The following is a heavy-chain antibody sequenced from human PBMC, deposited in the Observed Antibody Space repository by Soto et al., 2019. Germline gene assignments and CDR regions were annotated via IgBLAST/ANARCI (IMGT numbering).Heavy chain of an antibody. J-gene: IGHJ4*02. CDR2: ISGSGGST. CDR3: ANTPSPHAAAGRGGGGYFDY. Sequence: EVQLLESGGGLVQPGGSLRLSCAASGFTFSTYAMTWVRQAPGKRLEWVSIISGSGGSTYYADSVKGRFIISRDNSKNTLDLQMNSLRAEDTAVYYCANTPSPHAAAGRGGGGYFDYWGQGTLVTVSS. CDR1: GFTFSTYA. D-gene: IGHD6-13*01. V-gene: IGHV3-23*01.